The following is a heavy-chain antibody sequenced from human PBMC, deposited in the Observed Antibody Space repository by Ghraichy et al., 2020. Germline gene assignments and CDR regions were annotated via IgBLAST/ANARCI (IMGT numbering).Heavy chain of an antibody. CDR3: ARDSSRTVLGGWYFDL. J-gene: IGHJ2*01. D-gene: IGHD6-13*01. Sequence: GGSLRLSCAASGFTFSSYSMNWVRQAPGKGLEWVSSISSSSSYIYYADSVKGRFTISRDNAKNSLYLQMNSLRAEDTAVYYCARDSSRTVLGGWYFDLWGRGTLVTVSS. V-gene: IGHV3-21*01. CDR1: GFTFSSYS. CDR2: ISSSSSYI.